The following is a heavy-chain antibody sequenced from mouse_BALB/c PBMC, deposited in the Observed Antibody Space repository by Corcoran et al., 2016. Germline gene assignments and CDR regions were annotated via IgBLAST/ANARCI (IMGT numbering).Heavy chain of an antibody. Sequence: DVQLQESGPGLVKPSQSLSLTCSVTGYSITSGYYWNWIRQFPGNKLEWMGYISYDGSNNYTPSLKNRISITRDTSKNQFFLKLNSLTTEDTATYYCASEGSTVVVLYWYVDVGGAGTTVTVSS. CDR3: ASEGSTVVVLYWYVDV. CDR2: ISYDGSN. CDR1: GYSITSGYY. V-gene: IGHV3-6*02. D-gene: IGHD1-1*01. J-gene: IGHJ1*01.